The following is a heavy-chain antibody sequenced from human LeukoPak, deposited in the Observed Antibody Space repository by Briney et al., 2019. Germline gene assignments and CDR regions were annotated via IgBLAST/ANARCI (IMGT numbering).Heavy chain of an antibody. CDR1: GGSISSYY. Sequence: PSETLSLTCTVSGGSISSYYWSWIRQPPGMGLEWIGYIYYTGSTNYSPSLKSRVTISVDTSKNQFSLKLSSVTAADTAVYYCARSSSWHSPAYNWGQGTLVTVSS. CDR2: IYYTGST. D-gene: IGHD2-2*01. J-gene: IGHJ4*02. V-gene: IGHV4-59*01. CDR3: ARSSSWHSPAYN.